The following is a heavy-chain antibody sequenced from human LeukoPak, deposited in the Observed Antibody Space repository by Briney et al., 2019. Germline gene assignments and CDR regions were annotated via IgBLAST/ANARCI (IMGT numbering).Heavy chain of an antibody. CDR3: AKVRYYDILTGYFDY. D-gene: IGHD3-9*01. CDR2: ISGSGGST. J-gene: IGHJ4*02. Sequence: AGTLRLSCAASGFTFSSYAMSWVRQAPGKGLEWVSAISGSGGSTYYADSVKGRFTISRDNSKNTLYLQMNSLRAEDTAVYYCAKVRYYDILTGYFDYWGQGTLVTLSS. V-gene: IGHV3-23*01. CDR1: GFTFSSYA.